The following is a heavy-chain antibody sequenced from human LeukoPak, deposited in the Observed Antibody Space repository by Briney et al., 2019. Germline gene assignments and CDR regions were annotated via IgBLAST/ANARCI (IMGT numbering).Heavy chain of an antibody. CDR3: AKGRYCSGGSCFLAMVHTNDY. V-gene: IGHV3-23*01. CDR1: GFTFSSYA. Sequence: GGSLRLSCAASGFTFSSYAMSWVRQAPGKGPEWVSAISGSGGSTYYADSVKGRFTISRDNSKNTLYLQMNSLRAEDTAVYYCAKGRYCSGGSCFLAMVHTNDYWGQGTLVTVSS. D-gene: IGHD2-15*01. J-gene: IGHJ4*02. CDR2: ISGSGGST.